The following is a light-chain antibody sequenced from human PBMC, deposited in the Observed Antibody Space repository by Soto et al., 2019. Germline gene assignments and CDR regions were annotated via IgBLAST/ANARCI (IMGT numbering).Light chain of an antibody. CDR2: DAS. CDR1: RPFSTW. CDR3: QKYNSFWT. V-gene: IGKV1-5*01. Sequence: DIQLTQSPSTLSASVGDRVPISCRAGRPFSTWLAWYQQKPGKAPKLLIYDASSLESGVPSRFSGSGSGTEFTLTISSLQPEDFATDYCQKYNSFWTFGQGTKVEIK. J-gene: IGKJ1*01.